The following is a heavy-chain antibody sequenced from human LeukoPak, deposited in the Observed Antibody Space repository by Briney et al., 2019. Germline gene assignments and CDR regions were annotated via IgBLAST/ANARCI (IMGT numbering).Heavy chain of an antibody. CDR2: IYYSGST. Sequence: SETLSLTCTVSGGSISSYYWSWIRQPPGKGLEWIGYIYYSGSTNYNPSLNSRVTISVDTSKNQFSLKLSSVTAADTAVYYCARESDSSGYYYDYWGQGTLVTVSS. J-gene: IGHJ4*02. CDR1: GGSISSYY. CDR3: ARESDSSGYYYDY. V-gene: IGHV4-59*01. D-gene: IGHD3-22*01.